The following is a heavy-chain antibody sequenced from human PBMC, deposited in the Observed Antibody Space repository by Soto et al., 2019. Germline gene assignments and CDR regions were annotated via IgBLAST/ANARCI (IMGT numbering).Heavy chain of an antibody. Sequence: SETLSLTCTVSGGSISSSSYYWGWILQPPGKGLEWIGSIYYSGSTYYNPSLKSRVTISVDTSKNQFSLKLSSVTAADTAVYYCARRLYYDSSGFEGGGMDVWGQGTTVTVSS. CDR2: IYYSGST. CDR1: GGSISSSSYY. CDR3: ARRLYYDSSGFEGGGMDV. J-gene: IGHJ6*02. D-gene: IGHD3-22*01. V-gene: IGHV4-39*01.